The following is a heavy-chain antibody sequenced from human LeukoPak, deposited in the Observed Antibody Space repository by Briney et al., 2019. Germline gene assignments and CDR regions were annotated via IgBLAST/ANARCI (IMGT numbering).Heavy chain of an antibody. D-gene: IGHD6-13*01. V-gene: IGHV4-34*01. Sequence: SETLSLTCAVSGGSFSGYFWNWIRQPPGKGLEWIGEVNHSGNTNYNPSLKSRVTISIDTSKNHFSLKLSSVTAADTAVYYCARVRVEQQPVQVGAFDIWGQGTMVTVSS. CDR1: GGSFSGYF. CDR3: ARVRVEQQPVQVGAFDI. J-gene: IGHJ3*02. CDR2: VNHSGNT.